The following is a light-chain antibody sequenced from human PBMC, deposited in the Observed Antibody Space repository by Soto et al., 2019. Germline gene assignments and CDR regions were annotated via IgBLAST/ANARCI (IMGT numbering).Light chain of an antibody. V-gene: IGKV3-11*01. CDR2: DAS. Sequence: LSPGDXATXSCRXXXXINSXXSWYQQKPGQAPRLLIYDASNRASGIPARFRGSGSGTDFTLTISSLEPEDVAVYYCQQRSDWPPLTFGGGTNVEIK. J-gene: IGKJ4*01. CDR3: QQRSDWPPLT. CDR1: XXINSX.